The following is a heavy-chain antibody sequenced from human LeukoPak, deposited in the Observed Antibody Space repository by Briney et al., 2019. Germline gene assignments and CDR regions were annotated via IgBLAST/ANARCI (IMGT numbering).Heavy chain of an antibody. J-gene: IGHJ5*02. V-gene: IGHV4-4*07. CDR1: GGSISSYY. CDR2: IYTSGST. CDR3: ARTGYSSSLKNWFDP. Sequence: PSETLSLTCTVSGGSISSYYWSWIRQPAGKGLEWIGRIYTSGSTNYNPSLKSRVTISVDTSKNQFSLKLSSVTAADTAVYYCARTGYSSSLKNWFDPWGQGTLVTVSS. D-gene: IGHD6-13*01.